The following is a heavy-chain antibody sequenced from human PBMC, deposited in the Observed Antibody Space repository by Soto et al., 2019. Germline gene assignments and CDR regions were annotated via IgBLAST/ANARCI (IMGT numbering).Heavy chain of an antibody. CDR2: ISGSGGST. CDR1: GFTFSSYA. V-gene: IGHV3-23*01. J-gene: IGHJ6*02. CDR3: AKDRITMVRGVIFEFYYYYGMDV. Sequence: EVQLLESGGGLVQPGGSLRLSCAASGFTFSSYAMSWVRQAPGKGLEWVSAISGSGGSTYYADSVKGRFTISRDNSKNTLYLQMNSLRAEDTAVYYCAKDRITMVRGVIFEFYYYYGMDVWGQGTTVTVSS. D-gene: IGHD3-10*01.